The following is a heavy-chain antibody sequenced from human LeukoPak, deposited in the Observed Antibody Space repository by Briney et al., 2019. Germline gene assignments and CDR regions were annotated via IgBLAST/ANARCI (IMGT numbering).Heavy chain of an antibody. J-gene: IGHJ5*02. CDR1: GGTFSSYA. CDR2: IIPIFGTA. CDR3: ARGVAAPGHWFGP. Sequence: SVKVSCKASGGTFSSYAISWVRQAPGQGLEWMGGIIPIFGTANYAQKFQGRVTITADESTSTAYMELSSLRSEDTAVYYCARGVAAPGHWFGPWGQGTLVTVSS. V-gene: IGHV1-69*13.